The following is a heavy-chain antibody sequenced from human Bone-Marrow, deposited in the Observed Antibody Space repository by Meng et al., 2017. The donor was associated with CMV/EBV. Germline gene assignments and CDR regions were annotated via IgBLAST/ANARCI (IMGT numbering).Heavy chain of an antibody. CDR3: ARVGPVGDIVVVPAAPLDY. Sequence: GESLKISCSASGFTFSTYWKNWVRQAPGKGLEWVSSIKEDGSEEYSVDSVKGRFTISRDNAKNSLYLQMNSLRAEDTALYYCARVGPVGDIVVVPAAPLDYWGQGTLVTVSS. V-gene: IGHV3-7*03. J-gene: IGHJ4*02. CDR2: IKEDGSEE. D-gene: IGHD2-2*01. CDR1: GFTFSTYW.